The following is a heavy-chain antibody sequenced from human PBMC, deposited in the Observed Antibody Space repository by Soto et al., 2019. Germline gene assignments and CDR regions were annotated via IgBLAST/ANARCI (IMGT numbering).Heavy chain of an antibody. D-gene: IGHD2-21*02. CDR1: GYTFTSYG. CDR2: ISAYDGNT. J-gene: IGHJ4*02. CDR3: ARYCGGDCYTD. Sequence: QVQLVQSGTEVKRPGASVKVSCKASGYTFTSYGTVWVRQAPGQGLEWMGWISAYDGNTDYAQKLQGRVTMTTDTSTTTAYMELRSLRSDDTAIYYCARYCGGDCYTDWGQGTLVTVSS. V-gene: IGHV1-18*01.